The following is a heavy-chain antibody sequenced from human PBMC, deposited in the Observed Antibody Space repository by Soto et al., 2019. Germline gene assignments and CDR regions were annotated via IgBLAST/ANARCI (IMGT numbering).Heavy chain of an antibody. D-gene: IGHD3-16*01. Sequence: QVQLVESGGALVKTGGSLRLSCAASGIVFSDYMSWVRQAPGKGLEWLSYISGSGRTIYSADSVKGRFTISRDNATNSLYLQMCNVRTEDTAVYYCARLPFPWGWFDPWCQGTLVTVSS. CDR1: GIVFSDY. CDR3: ARLPFPWGWFDP. CDR2: ISGSGRTI. V-gene: IGHV3-11*01. J-gene: IGHJ5*02.